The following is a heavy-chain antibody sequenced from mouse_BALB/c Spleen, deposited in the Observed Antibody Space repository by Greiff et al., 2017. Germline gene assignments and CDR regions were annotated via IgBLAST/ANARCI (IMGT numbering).Heavy chain of an antibody. CDR1: GYTFTSYT. CDR3: ARVDYYAMDY. J-gene: IGHJ4*01. CDR2: INPSSGYT. Sequence: QVQLQQSAAELARPGASVKMSCKASGYTFTSYTMHWVKQRPGQGLEWIGYINPSSGYTEYNQKFKDKTTLTADKSSSTAYMQLSSLTSEDSAVYYCARVDYYAMDYWGQGTSVTVSS. V-gene: IGHV1-4*02.